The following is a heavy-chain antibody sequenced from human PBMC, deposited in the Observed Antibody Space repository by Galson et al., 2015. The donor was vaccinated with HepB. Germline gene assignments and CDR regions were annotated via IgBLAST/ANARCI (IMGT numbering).Heavy chain of an antibody. D-gene: IGHD3-3*01. CDR2: INAGNGNT. CDR1: GYTFTSYA. V-gene: IGHV1-3*01. Sequence: SVKVSCKASGYTFTSYAMHWVRQALGQRLEWMGWINAGNGNTKYSQKFQGRVTITRDTSASTAYMELSSLRSEDTAMYYCARDKAPEITIFGVVTSPSYYYYGMDVWGQGTTVTVSS. J-gene: IGHJ6*02. CDR3: ARDKAPEITIFGVVTSPSYYYYGMDV.